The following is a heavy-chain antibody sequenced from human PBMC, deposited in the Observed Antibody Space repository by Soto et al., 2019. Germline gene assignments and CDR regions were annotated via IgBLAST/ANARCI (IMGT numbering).Heavy chain of an antibody. J-gene: IGHJ4*01. CDR3: AKEGGLSGSYYISSSYYFDY. V-gene: IGHV3-30*18. Sequence: PGGSLRLSCVASGFTFSSYGMHWVRQAPGKGLEWVAIISYDGSNTYYADSVKGRFTISRDNSKNTLYLQMNSLRAEDTSVYYCAKEGGLSGSYYISSSYYFDYWGQGTTVTVSS. CDR2: ISYDGSNT. D-gene: IGHD1-26*01. CDR1: GFTFSSYG.